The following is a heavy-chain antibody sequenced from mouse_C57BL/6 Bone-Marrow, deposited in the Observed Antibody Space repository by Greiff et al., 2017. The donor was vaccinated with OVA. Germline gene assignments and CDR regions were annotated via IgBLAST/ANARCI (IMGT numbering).Heavy chain of an antibody. CDR2: IHPNSGST. V-gene: IGHV1-64*01. D-gene: IGHD4-1*01. CDR3: ARYLTGTHFDY. Sequence: QVQLQQPGAELVKPGASVKLSCKASGYTFTSYWMHWVKQRPGQGLEWIGMIHPNSGSTNYNEKFKSKATLTVDKSSSTAYMQLSSLTSGDSAVYNCARYLTGTHFDYWGHGTTLTASS. J-gene: IGHJ2*01. CDR1: GYTFTSYW.